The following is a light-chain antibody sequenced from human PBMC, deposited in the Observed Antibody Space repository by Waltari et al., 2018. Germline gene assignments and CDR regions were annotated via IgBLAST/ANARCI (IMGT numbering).Light chain of an antibody. CDR3: QKYNSAPWT. J-gene: IGKJ1*01. V-gene: IGKV1-27*01. Sequence: DIQMPQSPSSLSASVGDRVTITCRVSQGISNYLAWSQQKPGKVPKLLIYAASTLQSGVPARFSGSGSGTDFTLTISSLQPEDVATYYCQKYNSAPWTFGQGTKVEIK. CDR1: QGISNY. CDR2: AAS.